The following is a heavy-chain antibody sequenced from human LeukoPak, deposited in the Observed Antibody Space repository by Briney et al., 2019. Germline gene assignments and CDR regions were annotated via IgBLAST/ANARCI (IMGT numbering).Heavy chain of an antibody. CDR1: GGSXSSYY. V-gene: IGHV4-59*08. Sequence: PSETLSLTCTVSGGSXSSYYWSWIRQPPGKGLEWIGYIYYSGSTNYNPSLKSRVTISVDTSKNQFSLKLSSVTAADTAVYYCARRAVAVAGTVNWFDPWGQGTLVTVSS. J-gene: IGHJ5*02. CDR3: ARRAVAVAGTVNWFDP. D-gene: IGHD6-19*01. CDR2: IYYSGST.